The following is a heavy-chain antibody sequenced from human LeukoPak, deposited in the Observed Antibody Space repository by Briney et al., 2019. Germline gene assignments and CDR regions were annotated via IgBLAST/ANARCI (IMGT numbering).Heavy chain of an antibody. CDR1: GFPFSLYG. CDR2: ITGSGDNT. Sequence: GGSLRLSCAASGFPFSLYGMCWVRQAPGKGLEWVSAITGSGDNTYYADSVKGRFTISRDKSKNTLDLQMNSLRAGDTAVYYCAKLGGRVTAYWYFDLWGRGTPVTVSS. J-gene: IGHJ2*01. CDR3: AKLGGRVTAYWYFDL. D-gene: IGHD3-16*01. V-gene: IGHV3-23*01.